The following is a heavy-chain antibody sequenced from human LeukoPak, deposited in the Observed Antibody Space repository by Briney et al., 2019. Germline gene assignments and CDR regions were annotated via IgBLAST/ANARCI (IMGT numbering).Heavy chain of an antibody. Sequence: ETGGSLRLSCAASGFTFDDYAMHWVRQAPGKGLEWVSGISWNSGSIGYADSVKGRSTISRDNAKNSLYLQMNSLRAEDTALYYCAKDIGSGSPWGQGTLVTVSS. CDR1: GFTFDDYA. D-gene: IGHD1-26*01. CDR3: AKDIGSGSP. V-gene: IGHV3-9*01. J-gene: IGHJ5*02. CDR2: ISWNSGSI.